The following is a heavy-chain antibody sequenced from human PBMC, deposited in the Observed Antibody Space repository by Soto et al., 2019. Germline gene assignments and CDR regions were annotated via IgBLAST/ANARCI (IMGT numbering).Heavy chain of an antibody. CDR2: IYYSGST. CDR1: GGSISSSSYY. CDR3: ARLNAYYDLKFDY. D-gene: IGHD3-22*01. J-gene: IGHJ4*02. Sequence: SSETLSLTCTVSGGSISSSSYYWGWIRQPPGKGLEWIGSIYYSGSTYYNPSLKSRVTISVDTSKNQFSLKLSSVTAADTVVYYCARLNAYYDLKFDYCGQGTLVIVSS. V-gene: IGHV4-39*01.